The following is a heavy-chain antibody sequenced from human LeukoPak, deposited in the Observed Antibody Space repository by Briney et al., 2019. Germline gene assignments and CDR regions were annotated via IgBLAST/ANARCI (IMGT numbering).Heavy chain of an antibody. D-gene: IGHD2-2*01. J-gene: IGHJ3*02. V-gene: IGHV3-48*04. CDR3: ARDSGAAALDAFDI. Sequence: PGGSLRLSCAASGFTFSSYSMNWVRQAPGKGLEWVSYISSSSSTIYYADSVKGRFTISRDNAKNSLYLQMNSLRAEDTAVYYCARDSGAAALDAFDIWGQGTMVTVSS. CDR2: ISSSSSTI. CDR1: GFTFSSYS.